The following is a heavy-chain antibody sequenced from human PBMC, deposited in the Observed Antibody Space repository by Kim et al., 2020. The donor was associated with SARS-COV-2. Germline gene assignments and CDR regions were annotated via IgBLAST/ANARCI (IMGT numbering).Heavy chain of an antibody. Sequence: GGSLRLSCAASGFTFSNAWMSWVRQAPGKGLEWVGRIKSKTDGGTTDYAAPVKGRFTISRDDSKNTLYLQMNSLKTEDTAVYYCTTEYYYDSSGYYSGPDYYYGMDVWGQGNTVTVS. CDR1: GFTFSNAW. CDR3: TTEYYYDSSGYYSGPDYYYGMDV. D-gene: IGHD3-22*01. V-gene: IGHV3-15*01. CDR2: IKSKTDGGTT. J-gene: IGHJ6*02.